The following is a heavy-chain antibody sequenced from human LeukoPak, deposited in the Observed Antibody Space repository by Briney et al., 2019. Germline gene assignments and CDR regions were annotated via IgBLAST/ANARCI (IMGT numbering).Heavy chain of an antibody. CDR2: ISSRSSPI. Sequence: GGALRLSCAASGFTFSSYSMNWVRQAPGKGLEWVSYISSRSSPIYYADSVKGRFTISRDNAKNSLYLQMNSLRAEDTAVYYCTRGNRLIWENWFDPWGQGTLVTVSS. CDR1: GFTFSSYS. D-gene: IGHD1-26*01. J-gene: IGHJ5*02. V-gene: IGHV3-48*01. CDR3: TRGNRLIWENWFDP.